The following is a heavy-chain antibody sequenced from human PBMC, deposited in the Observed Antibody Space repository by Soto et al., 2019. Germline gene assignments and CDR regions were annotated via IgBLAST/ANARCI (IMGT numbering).Heavy chain of an antibody. J-gene: IGHJ4*02. CDR3: ARGGSVAGTELSY. V-gene: IGHV4-30-4*01. CDR1: GGSISSGDYY. CDR2: IYYSGST. Sequence: QVQLQESGPGLVKPSQTLSLTCTVSGGSISSGDYYWSWIRQPPGKGLEWIGYIYYSGSTYYNPSLTSRVTISVDTSKNQFSLKLSSVTAADTAVYYCARGGSVAGTELSYWGQGTLVTVSS. D-gene: IGHD6-19*01.